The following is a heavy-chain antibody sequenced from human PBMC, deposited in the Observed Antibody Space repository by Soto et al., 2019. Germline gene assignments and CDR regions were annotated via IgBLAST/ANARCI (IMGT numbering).Heavy chain of an antibody. J-gene: IGHJ6*02. CDR1: GYTFSAYY. CDR3: ATCTGGSCYYYGMDI. D-gene: IGHD2-15*01. V-gene: IGHV1-2*02. Sequence: QVQLEQSGAEVKKPGASVKVSCEGSGYTFSAYYIHWVRQAPGQGLEWMGWINPRSGGTNFAQKSQGRVTMTRDTSISTAYMELTRLMSNDTAVYYSATCTGGSCYYYGMDIWGQGTTVTVSS. CDR2: INPRSGGT.